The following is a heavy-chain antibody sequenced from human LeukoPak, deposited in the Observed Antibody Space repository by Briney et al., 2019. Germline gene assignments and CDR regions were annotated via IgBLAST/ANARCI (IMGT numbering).Heavy chain of an antibody. Sequence: PVKVSCKTSGGIFNSYAISWVRQAPGQGLEWLGGIIPIFETANYAQKFQGRVTISADESTSTAYMELSSLRSEDTAMYYCARGSQEVRGLFMTPYYYYDMHVWGKGTTVTVSS. J-gene: IGHJ6*04. V-gene: IGHV1-69*13. CDR2: IIPIFETA. CDR3: ARGSQEVRGLFMTPYYYYDMHV. D-gene: IGHD3-10*01. CDR1: GGIFNSYA.